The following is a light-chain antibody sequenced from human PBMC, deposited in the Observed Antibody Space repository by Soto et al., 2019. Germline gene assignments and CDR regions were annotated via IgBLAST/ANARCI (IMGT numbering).Light chain of an antibody. CDR2: GAS. V-gene: IGKV1-33*01. Sequence: DLQMTQSPSSLSASVGDRVIITCQASQDIINHLNWYQQKLGKAPKLLISGASSLEAGVPSRFSGSGSGTDFTLTISSQQPEDIATYYCQQYVQALTFGGGTEVEI. CDR3: QQYVQALT. J-gene: IGKJ4*01. CDR1: QDIINH.